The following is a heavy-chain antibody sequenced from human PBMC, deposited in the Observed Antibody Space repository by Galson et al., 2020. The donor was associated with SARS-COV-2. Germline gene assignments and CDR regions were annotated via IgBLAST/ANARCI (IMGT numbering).Heavy chain of an antibody. CDR1: GFTFDDYA. J-gene: IGHJ4*02. V-gene: IGHV3-9*01. CDR2: ITWNSDTI. D-gene: IGHD6-19*01. CDR3: AQAIGPITVAAFDS. Sequence: SLKISCAASGFTFDDYAMHWVRQAPGKGLEWVSGITWNSDTIGYAESVKGRFTISRDNAKNSLFLQMNSLRPEDTALYYCAQAIGPITVAAFDSWGQGTPVVVSS.